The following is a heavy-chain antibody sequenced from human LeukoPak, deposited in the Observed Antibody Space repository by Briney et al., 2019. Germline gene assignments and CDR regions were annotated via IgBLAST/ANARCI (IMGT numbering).Heavy chain of an antibody. CDR1: GGSISSGSYY. CDR2: IYTSGST. J-gene: IGHJ3*02. Sequence: SQTLSLTCTVSGGSISSGSYYWSWIRQPAGKGLEWIGRIYTSGSTNYNPSLKSRVTISVDTSKNQFSLKLSSVTAADTAVYYCARDRPLYYDSSPRAFDIWGQGTMVTVSS. V-gene: IGHV4-61*02. D-gene: IGHD3-22*01. CDR3: ARDRPLYYDSSPRAFDI.